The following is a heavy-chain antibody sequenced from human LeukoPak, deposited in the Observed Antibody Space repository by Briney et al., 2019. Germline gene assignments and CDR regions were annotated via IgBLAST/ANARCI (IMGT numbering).Heavy chain of an antibody. V-gene: IGHV4-30-2*01. CDR2: IYHSGST. CDR1: GGSISSGGYS. D-gene: IGHD6-19*01. Sequence: NPSETLSLTCAVSGGSISSGGYSWSWIRQPPGKGLEWIGYIYHSGSTNYNPSLKSRVTISVDTSKNQFSLKLSSVTAADTAVYYCARGHSSGWYTKHFDYWGQGTLVTVSS. CDR3: ARGHSSGWYTKHFDY. J-gene: IGHJ4*02.